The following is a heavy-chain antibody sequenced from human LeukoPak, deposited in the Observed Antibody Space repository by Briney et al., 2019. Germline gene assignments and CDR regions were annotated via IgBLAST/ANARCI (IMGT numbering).Heavy chain of an antibody. J-gene: IGHJ4*02. CDR2: VRNEANYYTT. Sequence: PGGSLRLSCAASGFTFRNLYMDWVRQAPGKGLEWVGRVRNEANYYTTDYATSVKGRFTISRDDSKNSLFLQMNSLKTEDTAVYYCVRVRHRDSFDYWGQGTLVTVSS. V-gene: IGHV3-72*01. CDR3: VRVRHRDSFDY. CDR1: GFTFRNLY.